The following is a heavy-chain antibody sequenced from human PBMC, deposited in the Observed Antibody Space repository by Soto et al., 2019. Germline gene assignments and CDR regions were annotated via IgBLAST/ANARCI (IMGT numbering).Heavy chain of an antibody. J-gene: IGHJ3*02. Sequence: GGSLRLSCAASGITFSNYWMTWVRQAPGRGLEWVANIKQDGSEKYYVDSVKGRFTISRDNAKNSLYLQMNSLRAEDTAVYYCARDQDDSSDAFDIWGQGTMVTVSS. CDR2: IKQDGSEK. D-gene: IGHD3-3*01. CDR3: ARDQDDSSDAFDI. V-gene: IGHV3-7*01. CDR1: GITFSNYW.